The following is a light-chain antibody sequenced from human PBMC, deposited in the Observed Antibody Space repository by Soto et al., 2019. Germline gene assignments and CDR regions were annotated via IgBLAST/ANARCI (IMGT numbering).Light chain of an antibody. CDR3: QHYNSYSEA. J-gene: IGKJ1*01. CDR1: QTISSL. CDR2: KAS. Sequence: DIQMTQSPSTLSGSVGDRVTITCRASQTISSLLAWYQQKPGKAPKLLIYKASTLKSGVPSRFSGSGSGTEFTLTISSLQPDDFAPYYCQHYNSYSEAFGQGTKVAIK. V-gene: IGKV1-5*03.